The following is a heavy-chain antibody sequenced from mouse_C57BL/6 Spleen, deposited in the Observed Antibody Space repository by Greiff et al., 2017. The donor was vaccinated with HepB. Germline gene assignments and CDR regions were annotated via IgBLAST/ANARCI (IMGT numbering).Heavy chain of an antibody. CDR2: IYPGDGDT. CDR3: ARWGHYYAMDY. V-gene: IGHV1-82*01. Sequence: QVQLQQSGPELVKPGASVKISCKASGYAFSSSWMNWVKQRPGKGLEWIGRIYPGDGDTNYNGKFKGKATLTADKSSSTAYMQLSSLTSEDSAVYFCARWGHYYAMDYWGQGTSVTVSS. CDR1: GYAFSSSW. J-gene: IGHJ4*01.